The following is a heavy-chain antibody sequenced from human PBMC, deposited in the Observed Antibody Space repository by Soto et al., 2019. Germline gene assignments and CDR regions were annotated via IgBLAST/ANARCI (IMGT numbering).Heavy chain of an antibody. J-gene: IGHJ4*02. Sequence: QVHLQESGPGLVKPSGTLSLTCAVSGGSISSSNWWSWVRQPPGKGLEWIGEIYHTGSTNYNPSLKRRVTIAVYKSMNRFSLMRSSVTAAVTAVYCCAGDRAFTLAPPRYYFDYWGQGTLVTVSS. D-gene: IGHD3-10*01. CDR2: IYHTGST. V-gene: IGHV4-4*01. CDR3: AGDRAFTLAPPRYYFDY. CDR1: GGSISSSNW.